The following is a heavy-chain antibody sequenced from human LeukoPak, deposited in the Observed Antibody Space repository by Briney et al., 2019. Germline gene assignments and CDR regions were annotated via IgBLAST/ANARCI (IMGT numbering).Heavy chain of an antibody. J-gene: IGHJ5*02. D-gene: IGHD3-10*01. CDR1: GGYITTNGYY. CDR3: ANSDTFYNVMSGP. CDR2: ISYSGNT. V-gene: IGHV4-39*02. Sequence: PSVTLSLTCTVSGGYITTNGYYWVWIRQSPGEALEWIGSISYSGNTFYNPSLKSRVTISVDTSKNHFSLTLTSVTAADTALYFCANSDTFYNVMSGPWGQGTLVTVSS.